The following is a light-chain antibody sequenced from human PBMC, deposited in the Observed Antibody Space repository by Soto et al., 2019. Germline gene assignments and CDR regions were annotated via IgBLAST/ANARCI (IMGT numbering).Light chain of an antibody. V-gene: IGLV2-11*01. Sequence: QSALTQPASVSGSPGQSITISCTGTSSDVGYDNYVSWFQQHPGKAPKLMIYDVSKRPSGVPDRFSGSKSGNTASLTISGLQAEDEADYYCCSYAGSYTYVFGTGTKVTVL. CDR3: CSYAGSYTYV. CDR1: SSDVGYDNY. J-gene: IGLJ1*01. CDR2: DVS.